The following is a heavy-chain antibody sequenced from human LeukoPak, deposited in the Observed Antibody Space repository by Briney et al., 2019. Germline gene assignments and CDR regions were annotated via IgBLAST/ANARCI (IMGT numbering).Heavy chain of an antibody. CDR3: ATSSSWHYYYMDV. D-gene: IGHD6-13*01. CDR2: ISSSSSTI. V-gene: IGHV3-48*01. CDR1: GFTFSSYS. Sequence: QPGGSLRLSCAASGFTFSSYSMNWVRQAPGKGLEWVSYISSSSSTIYYADSVKGRFTISRDNAKNSLYLQMNSLRAEDTAVYYCATSSSWHYYYMDVWGKGTTVTISS. J-gene: IGHJ6*03.